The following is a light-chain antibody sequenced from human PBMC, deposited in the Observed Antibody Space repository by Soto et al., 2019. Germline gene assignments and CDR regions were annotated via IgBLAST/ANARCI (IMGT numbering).Light chain of an antibody. V-gene: IGLV2-14*01. CDR2: EVS. J-gene: IGLJ1*01. Sequence: LTQPASVSGSPGQSITISCTGTSSDVGTYKYVSWYQQHPGKAPKLMIYEVSNRPSGVSNRFSGSKSGNTASLTISGLQAEDEADYYCYSYTRSSSFVFGTGTKVTVL. CDR3: YSYTRSSSFV. CDR1: SSDVGTYKY.